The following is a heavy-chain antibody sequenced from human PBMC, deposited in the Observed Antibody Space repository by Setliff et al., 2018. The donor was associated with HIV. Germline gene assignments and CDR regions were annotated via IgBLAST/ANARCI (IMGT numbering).Heavy chain of an antibody. Sequence: SETLSLTCTVSGGSISSNYWSWMRQPPGKGLEWIGHIYYSGSTNYNPSLKSRVTISVDTSRNQFSLNLSSVTAADTAVYYCAKILTGYYIDYWGQGTLVTVSS. CDR3: AKILTGYYIDY. CDR1: GGSISSNY. CDR2: IYYSGST. V-gene: IGHV4-59*03. D-gene: IGHD3-9*01. J-gene: IGHJ4*02.